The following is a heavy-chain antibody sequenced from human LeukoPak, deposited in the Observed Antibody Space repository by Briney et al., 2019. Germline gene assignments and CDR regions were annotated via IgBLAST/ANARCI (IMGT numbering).Heavy chain of an antibody. J-gene: IGHJ3*02. CDR2: MNPNSGNT. CDR3: AREAGGYSGGSCYRVNAFDI. CDR1: GYTFTSYD. V-gene: IGHV1-8*01. D-gene: IGHD2-15*01. Sequence: ASVKVSCKASGYTFTSYDINWVRQATGQGLEWMGWMNPNSGNTGYAQKFQGRVTMTRNTSISTAYMELSSLRSEDTAVYYCAREAGGYSGGSCYRVNAFDIWGQGTMVTVSS.